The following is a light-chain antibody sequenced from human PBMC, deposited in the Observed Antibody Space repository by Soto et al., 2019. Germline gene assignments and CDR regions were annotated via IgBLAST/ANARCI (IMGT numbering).Light chain of an antibody. CDR2: EVR. CDR3: SSFTSSTTYV. CDR1: SSDVGDYNY. V-gene: IGLV2-14*01. J-gene: IGLJ1*01. Sequence: QSALTQPASVSGSPGQSITISCTGTSSDVGDYNYVSWYQHHPGKAPKVMIYEVRNRPSGVSNRFSGSKSGNTASLTISGLQAEDEADYYCSSFTSSTTYVFGTGTKLTVL.